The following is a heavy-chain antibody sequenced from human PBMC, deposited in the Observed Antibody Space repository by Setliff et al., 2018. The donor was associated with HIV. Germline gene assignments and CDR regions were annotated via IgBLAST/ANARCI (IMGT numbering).Heavy chain of an antibody. V-gene: IGHV4-34*01. Sequence: SETLSLTCAFYGVSFSSYYWNWIRQPPGKGLEWIGEFNHSGSTNYNPSLKSRVTISVDTSKNQFSLKLSSVTAADTAIYYCARAPFPVAGFDYFDHWGQGTQVTSPQ. CDR2: FNHSGST. CDR3: ARAPFPVAGFDYFDH. J-gene: IGHJ4*02. D-gene: IGHD6-19*01. CDR1: GVSFSSYY.